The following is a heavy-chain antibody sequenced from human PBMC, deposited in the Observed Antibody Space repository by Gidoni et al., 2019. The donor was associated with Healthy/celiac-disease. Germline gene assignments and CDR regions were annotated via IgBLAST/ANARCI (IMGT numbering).Heavy chain of an antibody. J-gene: IGHJ4*02. Sequence: QVQLVQSGAEVKKPGSSVEVSCKASGGTFSSYAISWVRQAPGQGLEWMGGIIPIFGTANYAQKLQGRVTITADESTSTAYMELSSLRSEDTAVYYCATHRRRDGYNFYRYWGQGTLVTVSS. CDR3: ATHRRRDGYNFYRY. CDR2: IIPIFGTA. D-gene: IGHD5-12*01. V-gene: IGHV1-69*01. CDR1: GGTFSSYA.